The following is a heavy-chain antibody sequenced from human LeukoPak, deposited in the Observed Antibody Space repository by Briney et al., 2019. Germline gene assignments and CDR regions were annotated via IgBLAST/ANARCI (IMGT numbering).Heavy chain of an antibody. CDR3: ARGGRPDY. CDR2: IKEDGREK. D-gene: IGHD3-10*01. Sequence: GGSLRLSCATSGFTFSSSWMSWVRQAPGKGLECVANIKEDGREKYYVDSVKGRFTISRDNAKDSLYLQMSSLRAEDTAVYYCARGGRPDYWGQGTLVTVSS. V-gene: IGHV3-7*01. CDR1: GFTFSSSW. J-gene: IGHJ4*02.